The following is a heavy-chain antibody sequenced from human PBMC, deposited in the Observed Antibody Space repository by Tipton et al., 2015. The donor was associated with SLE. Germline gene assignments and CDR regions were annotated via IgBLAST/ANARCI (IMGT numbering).Heavy chain of an antibody. J-gene: IGHJ6*02. D-gene: IGHD2-2*02. CDR3: ARAASYTLYYYYGMDV. CDR2: IYYSGST. Sequence: LRLSCTVSGGSISSHYWSWIRQPPGKGLEWIGYIYYSGSTNYNPSLKSRVTISVDTSKNQFSLKLSSVTAADTAVYYCARAASYTLYYYYGMDVWGQGTTVTVSS. CDR1: GGSISSHY. V-gene: IGHV4-59*11.